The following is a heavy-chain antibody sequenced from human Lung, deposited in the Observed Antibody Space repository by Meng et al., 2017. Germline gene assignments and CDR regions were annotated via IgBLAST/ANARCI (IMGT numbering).Heavy chain of an antibody. J-gene: IGHJ4*02. CDR2: ISVKNGEA. V-gene: IGHV1-18*01. D-gene: IGHD1-1*01. Sequence: QVQLVQSGADAKKPGASMKVSCKASGYIFTNYDISWVRQAPGQGLEWMGWISVKNGEAKYPQNFQGRVTMTTDTTTSTAYMELRSLTSDDTAVYYCARLRANENDYWGQGTLVTVSS. CDR1: GYIFTNYD. CDR3: ARLRANENDY.